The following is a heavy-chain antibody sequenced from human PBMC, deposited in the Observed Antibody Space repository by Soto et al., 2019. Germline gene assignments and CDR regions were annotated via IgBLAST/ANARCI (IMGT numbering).Heavy chain of an antibody. CDR3: AKDLGIAVAGTRDLTDY. CDR1: GFTFSSYA. V-gene: IGHV3-23*01. D-gene: IGHD6-19*01. CDR2: ISGSGGST. Sequence: GGSLRLSCAASGFTFSSYAMSWVRQAPGKGLEWVSAISGSGGSTYYADSVKGRFTISRDNSKNTLYLQMNSLRAEDTAVYYCAKDLGIAVAGTRDLTDYWGQGTLVTVSS. J-gene: IGHJ4*02.